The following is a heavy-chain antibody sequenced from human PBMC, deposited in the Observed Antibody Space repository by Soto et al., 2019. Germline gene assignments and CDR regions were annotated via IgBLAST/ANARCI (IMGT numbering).Heavy chain of an antibody. CDR3: ARESEDLTSNFDY. Sequence: GGSLRLSCAASGFNFSNHWMHWVRQRPAEGLVWVSRITIDGKSKAYAESVKGRFAISRDNAKNKLYLQMNSLRPEDTAVYYCARESEDLTSNFDYWGQGTLVTVSS. CDR1: GFNFSNHW. CDR2: ITIDGKSK. J-gene: IGHJ4*02. V-gene: IGHV3-74*01.